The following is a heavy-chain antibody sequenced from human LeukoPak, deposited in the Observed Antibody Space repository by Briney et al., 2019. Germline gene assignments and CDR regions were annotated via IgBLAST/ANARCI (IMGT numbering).Heavy chain of an antibody. D-gene: IGHD3-16*02. J-gene: IGHJ4*02. CDR3: AKDIVAPGLFFDY. CDR2: ISPNSGSTI. Sequence: GGSLRLSCAASGFSVSDYYMGWIRQAPGKGLEWVSYISPNSGSTIYYADSVKGRFTISRDNAKNSLYLQMNSLSAEDTAVYYCAKDIVAPGLFFDYWGQGTLVTVSS. V-gene: IGHV3-11*01. CDR1: GFSVSDYY.